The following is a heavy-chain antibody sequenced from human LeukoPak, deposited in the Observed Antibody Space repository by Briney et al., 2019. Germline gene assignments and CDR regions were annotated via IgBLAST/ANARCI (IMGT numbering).Heavy chain of an antibody. Sequence: PSETLSLTCTVSGGSISSYYWSWLRQPAGKGLEWVGRIYTSGSTNYNPSLKGRVTMSVDTSKNQFSLKLSSVTAADTAVYYCARSPWTVGAFDIWGQGTMVTVSS. J-gene: IGHJ3*02. CDR1: GGSISSYY. V-gene: IGHV4-4*07. CDR3: ARSPWTVGAFDI. CDR2: IYTSGST. D-gene: IGHD1-1*01.